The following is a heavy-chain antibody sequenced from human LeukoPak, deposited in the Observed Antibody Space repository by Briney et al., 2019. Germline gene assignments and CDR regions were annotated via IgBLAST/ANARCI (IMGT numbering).Heavy chain of an antibody. CDR3: ARQGWAVAVPMPFDY. CDR1: GGSFSGYY. D-gene: IGHD6-19*01. V-gene: IGHV4-34*01. CDR2: INHSGST. Sequence: PSETLSLTCAVYGGSFSGYYWSWIRQPPGKGLEWIGEINHSGSTNYNPSLKSRVTISVDTSKNQFSLKLSSVTAADTAVYYCARQGWAVAVPMPFDYWGQGTLVTVSS. J-gene: IGHJ4*02.